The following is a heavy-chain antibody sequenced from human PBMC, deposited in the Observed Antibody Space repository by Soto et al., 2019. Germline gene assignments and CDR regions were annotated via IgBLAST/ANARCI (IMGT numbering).Heavy chain of an antibody. CDR3: ARVSISFRGAFDI. CDR1: GFTFSSYW. CDR2: IKQDGSEK. J-gene: IGHJ3*02. Sequence: EVQLVASGGGLVQPRGSLSFSCAASGFTFSSYWMSWVRQAPGKGLEWVANIKQDGSEKYYVDSVKGRFTISRDNAKNSLYLQMNSLRAEDTAVYYCARVSISFRGAFDIWGQGTMVTVSS. D-gene: IGHD3-10*01. V-gene: IGHV3-7*01.